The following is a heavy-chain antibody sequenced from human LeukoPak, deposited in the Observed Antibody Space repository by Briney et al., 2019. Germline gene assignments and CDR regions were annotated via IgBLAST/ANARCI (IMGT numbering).Heavy chain of an antibody. V-gene: IGHV3-21*01. D-gene: IGHD3-22*01. CDR1: GFTFSSYS. CDR3: ARRRSSGYLDY. CDR2: ISSSSSYI. J-gene: IGHJ4*02. Sequence: PGGSLRLSCAASGFTFSSYSMNWGRPAPGKGLGWVSSISSSSSYIYYADSVKGRFTISRDNAKNSLYLQMNSLRAEDTAVYYCARRRSSGYLDYWGQGTLVTVSS.